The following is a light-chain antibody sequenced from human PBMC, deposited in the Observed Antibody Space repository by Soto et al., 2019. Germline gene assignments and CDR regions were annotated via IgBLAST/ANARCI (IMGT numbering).Light chain of an antibody. CDR3: SSYRSSSSAVL. J-gene: IGLJ3*02. CDR2: DVT. Sequence: QSALTQPASVSGSPGQSIAISCTGTSSDIGGYNYVSWYQQHPGKAPKLLVYDVTERPSGVSNRFSGSKSGNTASLTISGLQAEDKADYYCSSYRSSSSAVLFGGGTKVTVL. V-gene: IGLV2-14*01. CDR1: SSDIGGYNY.